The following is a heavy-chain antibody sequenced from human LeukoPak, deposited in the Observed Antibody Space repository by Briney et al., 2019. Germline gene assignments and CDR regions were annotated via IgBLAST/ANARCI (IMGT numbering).Heavy chain of an antibody. CDR2: IYYSGST. CDR1: GGSISSSSYY. D-gene: IGHD6-13*01. V-gene: IGHV4-39*01. J-gene: IGHJ4*02. CDR3: ARHAGGIAASGTRPFDY. Sequence: SETLSLTCTVSGGSISSSSYYWGWIRQPPGKGLEWIGSIYYSGSTYYNPSRKSRVTTSVDTSKNQFSLKLTSVTAADTAVYYCARHAGGIAASGTRPFDYWGQGTLVTVSS.